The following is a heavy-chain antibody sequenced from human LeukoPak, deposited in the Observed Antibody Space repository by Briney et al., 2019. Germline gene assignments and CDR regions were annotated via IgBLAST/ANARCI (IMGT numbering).Heavy chain of an antibody. Sequence: ASVKVSCKASGYTLTTYYMHWVRQAPGQGLECLGVIKTDGGATNYAQQFQGRVTMTRDVSTSTVYMELNSLGSEHTAVYYCARARYGGNQIDYWGQGTLLSVSS. CDR1: GYTLTTYY. V-gene: IGHV1-46*01. CDR3: ARARYGGNQIDY. D-gene: IGHD4-23*01. CDR2: IKTDGGAT. J-gene: IGHJ4*02.